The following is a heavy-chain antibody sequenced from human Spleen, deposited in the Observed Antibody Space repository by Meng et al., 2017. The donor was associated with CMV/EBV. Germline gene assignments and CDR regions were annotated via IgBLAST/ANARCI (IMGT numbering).Heavy chain of an antibody. V-gene: IGHV4-59*01. CDR3: ARDSFTDSSGYYDAFDI. CDR1: GGSISSYY. J-gene: IGHJ3*02. CDR2: IYYSGST. Sequence: GSLRLSCTVSGGSISSYYWSWIRQPPGKGLEWIGYIYYSGSTNYNPSLKSRVTISVDTSKNQFSLKLSSVTAADTAVYYCARDSFTDSSGYYDAFDIWGQGTMVTVS. D-gene: IGHD3-22*01.